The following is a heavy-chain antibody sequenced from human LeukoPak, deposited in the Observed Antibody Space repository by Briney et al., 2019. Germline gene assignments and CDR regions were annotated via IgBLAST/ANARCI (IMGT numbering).Heavy chain of an antibody. CDR3: AISDQSGGSYYFDY. CDR1: GGTFSSYA. V-gene: IGHV1-69*04. J-gene: IGHJ4*02. Sequence: SVKVSCKASGGTFSSYATSWVRQAPGQGLEWMGRIIPILGIANYAQKFQGRVTNTADKSTSTAYMELSSLRSEDTAVYYCAISDQSGGSYYFDYWGQGTLVTVSS. CDR2: IIPILGIA. D-gene: IGHD2-15*01.